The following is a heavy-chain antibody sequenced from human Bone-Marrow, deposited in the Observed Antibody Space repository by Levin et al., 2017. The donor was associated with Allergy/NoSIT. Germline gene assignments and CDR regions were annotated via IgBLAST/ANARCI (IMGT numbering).Heavy chain of an antibody. J-gene: IGHJ3*01. Sequence: HSGGSLRLSCAASGFTVHTNYMSWIRQAPGKGPECVSSMYRGGTTDYADSVKGRFTLSRDNSKNTLYLQMNGLRPDDTAVYYCARGHYYYDTTGYYHENDAFDLWGQGTMVTVSS. V-gene: IGHV3-66*01. D-gene: IGHD3-22*01. CDR2: MYRGGTT. CDR1: GFTVHTNY. CDR3: ARGHYYYDTTGYYHENDAFDL.